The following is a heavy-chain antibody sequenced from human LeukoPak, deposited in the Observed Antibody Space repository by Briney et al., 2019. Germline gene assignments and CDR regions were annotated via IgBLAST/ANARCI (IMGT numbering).Heavy chain of an antibody. J-gene: IGHJ5*02. CDR2: ISNRGDRT. D-gene: IGHD6-13*01. CDR1: GFIFSNDA. CDR3: ARVQKGIAAAGTGGGWFEP. V-gene: IGHV3-23*01. Sequence: GGSLRLSCAASGFIFSNDAMSWVRQAPGKGLEWVCSISNRGDRTYYAASVRGRLTISRDNSKNTLFLEMNSLRAEDTAVYYCARVQKGIAAAGTGGGWFEPWGQGTLVTVS.